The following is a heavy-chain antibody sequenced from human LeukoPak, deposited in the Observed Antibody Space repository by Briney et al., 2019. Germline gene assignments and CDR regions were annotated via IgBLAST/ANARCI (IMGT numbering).Heavy chain of an antibody. CDR3: ARGTVTDPKTIDY. J-gene: IGHJ4*02. V-gene: IGHV4-34*01. D-gene: IGHD4-17*01. Sequence: SETLSLTCAVYGGSFSGYYWSWIRQPPGKGLEWIGEINHSGSTNYNPSLKSRVTISVDTSKNQFSLKLSSVTAADTAVYYCARGTVTDPKTIDYWGQGTLVTVSS. CDR1: GGSFSGYY. CDR2: INHSGST.